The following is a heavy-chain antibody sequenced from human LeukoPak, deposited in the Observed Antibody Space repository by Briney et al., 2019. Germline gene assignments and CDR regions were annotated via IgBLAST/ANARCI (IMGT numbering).Heavy chain of an antibody. CDR1: GFTFSSYW. V-gene: IGHV3-7*01. D-gene: IGHD4-17*01. Sequence: GGSLRLSCAASGFTFSSYWMSWVRRAPGKGLEWVANIKQDGSEKYYVDSVKGRFTISRDNAKNSLYLQMNSLRAEDTAVYYCARKGDYGDWSNWFDPWGQGTLVTVSS. CDR2: IKQDGSEK. J-gene: IGHJ5*02. CDR3: ARKGDYGDWSNWFDP.